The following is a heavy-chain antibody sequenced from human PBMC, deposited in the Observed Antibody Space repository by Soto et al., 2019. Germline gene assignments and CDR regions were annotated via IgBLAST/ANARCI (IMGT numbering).Heavy chain of an antibody. D-gene: IGHD3-9*01. V-gene: IGHV3-30*18. CDR3: AKGYYDILTGPHYYYDTDV. Sequence: GGSLRLSWSASGLTFSSYGMHWVRQAPGKGLEWGAVISYDGSNKYYADSVKGRFTISRDNSKNTLYLQMNSLRAEDTAVYYCAKGYYDILTGPHYYYDTDVWGKCATVTDSS. CDR1: GLTFSSYG. J-gene: IGHJ6*04. CDR2: ISYDGSNK.